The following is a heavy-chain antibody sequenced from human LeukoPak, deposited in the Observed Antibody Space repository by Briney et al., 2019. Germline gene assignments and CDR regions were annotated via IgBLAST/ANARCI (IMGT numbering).Heavy chain of an antibody. J-gene: IGHJ4*02. CDR2: INHSGST. V-gene: IGHV4-34*01. CDR3: ARAMSYGSGSLPPDY. Sequence: PSETLSLTCAVYGGSFSGYYWSWIRQPPGNGPEWIGEINHSGSTNYNPSLKSRVTISVDTSKNQFSLKLSSVTAADTAVYYCARAMSYGSGSLPPDYWGQGTLVTVSS. D-gene: IGHD3-10*01. CDR1: GGSFSGYY.